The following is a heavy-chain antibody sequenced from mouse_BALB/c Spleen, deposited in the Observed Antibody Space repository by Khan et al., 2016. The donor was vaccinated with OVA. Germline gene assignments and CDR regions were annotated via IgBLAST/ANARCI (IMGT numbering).Heavy chain of an antibody. J-gene: IGHJ4*01. CDR3: ARAYYGNYRESLDY. Sequence: VELVESGPGLVAPSQSLSITCTVSGFSLTGYGVNWVRQPPGKGLEWLGMIWGDGSTDYNSALKSRLSISKDNSKSPVFLKMNSMQADDTARYYCARAYYGNYRESLDYWGQGTSVTVSS. CDR2: IWGDGST. V-gene: IGHV2-6-7*01. D-gene: IGHD2-10*01. CDR1: GFSLTGYG.